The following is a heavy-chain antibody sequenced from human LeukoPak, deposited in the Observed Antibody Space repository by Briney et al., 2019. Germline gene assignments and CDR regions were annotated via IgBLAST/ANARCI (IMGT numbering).Heavy chain of an antibody. CDR3: ARDRGYDFWSGYQEAFDI. CDR2: ISSSSSYI. CDR1: GFTFSSYS. J-gene: IGHJ3*02. V-gene: IGHV3-21*01. Sequence: GGSLRLSCAASGFTFSSYSMNWVRQAPGKGLEWVSSISSSSSYIYYADSVKGRFTISRDNAKNSLYLQMNSLRAEDTAVYYCARDRGYDFWSGYQEAFDIWAKGQWSPSLQ. D-gene: IGHD3-3*01.